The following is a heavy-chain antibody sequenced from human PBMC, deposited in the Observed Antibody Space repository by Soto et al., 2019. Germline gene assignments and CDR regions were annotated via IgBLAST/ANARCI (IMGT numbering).Heavy chain of an antibody. Sequence: ASVKVSCKASGYTFTSYGISWARQSPGQGLEWMGWISAYNGNTNYAQKLQGRVTMTTDTSTSTAYMELRSLRSDDTAVYYCARSHYYDSSGYFPSNWFDPWGQGTLVTVSS. D-gene: IGHD3-22*01. CDR1: GYTFTSYG. V-gene: IGHV1-18*01. J-gene: IGHJ5*02. CDR2: ISAYNGNT. CDR3: ARSHYYDSSGYFPSNWFDP.